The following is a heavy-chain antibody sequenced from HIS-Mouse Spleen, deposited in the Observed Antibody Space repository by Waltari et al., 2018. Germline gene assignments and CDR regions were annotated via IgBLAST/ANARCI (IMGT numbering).Heavy chain of an antibody. CDR2: ISSSSSYI. Sequence: EVQLVESGGGLVKPGGSLRLSCAASGVTFSSYSMNWVRQAPGKGLEWVSSISSSSSYIYYTDSVKGRFTISRDNAKNSLYLQMNSLRAEDTAVYYCASLYYDILTGYYRDYWGQGTLVTVSS. CDR1: GVTFSSYS. V-gene: IGHV3-21*01. CDR3: ASLYYDILTGYYRDY. J-gene: IGHJ4*02. D-gene: IGHD3-9*01.